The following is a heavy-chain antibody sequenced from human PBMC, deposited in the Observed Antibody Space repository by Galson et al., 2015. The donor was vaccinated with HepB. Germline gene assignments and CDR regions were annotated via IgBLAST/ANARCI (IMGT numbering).Heavy chain of an antibody. D-gene: IGHD2-2*01. CDR1: GGSINTSSYY. CDR3: ARVVDIKFQLLSVPCYFDY. Sequence: SETLSLTCTVSGGSINTSSYYWGWIRQSPGTGLEWIGETTHYGRTNYNPSLKSRVTISVDTSKNQISLRLGSATAADTAVYYCARVVDIKFQLLSVPCYFDYWGQGTLVTVSS. J-gene: IGHJ4*02. V-gene: IGHV4-39*07. CDR2: TTHYGRT.